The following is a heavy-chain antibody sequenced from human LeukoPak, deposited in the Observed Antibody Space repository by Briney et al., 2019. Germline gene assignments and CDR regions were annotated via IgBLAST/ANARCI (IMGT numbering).Heavy chain of an antibody. Sequence: GESLKISCKGSGYRFTSYWIGWVRPMPGKGLEWMGIIYPYDSDTTYSPSFQGQVTISADKSISTAYLQRSSLKASDTAMYYCARSSAWYSEEYFHHWGQGTLVTVSS. D-gene: IGHD6-19*01. CDR2: IYPYDSDT. CDR3: ARSSAWYSEEYFHH. V-gene: IGHV5-51*01. CDR1: GYRFTSYW. J-gene: IGHJ1*01.